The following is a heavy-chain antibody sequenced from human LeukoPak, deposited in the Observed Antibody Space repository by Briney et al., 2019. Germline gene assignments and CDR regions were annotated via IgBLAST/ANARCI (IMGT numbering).Heavy chain of an antibody. D-gene: IGHD1-26*01. V-gene: IGHV4-38-2*01. CDR3: ARVRGGSYLYYFDY. J-gene: IGHJ4*02. CDR2: IYHSGST. CDR1: GYSISSGYY. Sequence: PSETLSLTCAVSGYSISSGYYWGWIRQPPGKGLEWIGSIYHSGSTYYNPSLKSRVTISVDTSKNQFSLKLSSVTAADTAVYYCARVRGGSYLYYFDYWGQGTLVTVSS.